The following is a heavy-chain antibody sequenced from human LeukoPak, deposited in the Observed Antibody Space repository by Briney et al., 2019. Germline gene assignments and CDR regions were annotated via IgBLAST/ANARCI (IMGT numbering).Heavy chain of an antibody. D-gene: IGHD4-17*01. CDR2: IIPIFGTA. J-gene: IGHJ5*01. Sequence: SVKVSCKASGGTFSSYAISWVRQAPGQGLEWMGGIIPIFGTANYAQKFQGRVTITADESTSTAYMELSRLTPDDTAVYYCARDYGDYNWFDSWGQGTLVTVSS. V-gene: IGHV1-69*13. CDR3: ARDYGDYNWFDS. CDR1: GGTFSSYA.